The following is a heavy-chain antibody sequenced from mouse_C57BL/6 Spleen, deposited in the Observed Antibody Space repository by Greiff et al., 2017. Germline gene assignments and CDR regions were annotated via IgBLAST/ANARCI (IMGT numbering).Heavy chain of an antibody. J-gene: IGHJ1*03. D-gene: IGHD1-1*01. CDR3: ARGYYYGSSYGYFDD. Sequence: VQLQQSGAELARPGASVKLSCKASGYTFTSYGISWVKQRTGQGLEWIGEIYPRSGNTYYNEKFKGKATLTVDTSSSTAYMERQSLTSEDSAVYFVARGYYYGSSYGYFDDWGTGTTVTVSS. V-gene: IGHV1-81*01. CDR2: IYPRSGNT. CDR1: GYTFTSYG.